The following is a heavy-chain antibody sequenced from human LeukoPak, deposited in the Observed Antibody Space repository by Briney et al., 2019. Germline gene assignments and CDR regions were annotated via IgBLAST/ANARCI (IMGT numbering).Heavy chain of an antibody. V-gene: IGHV4-39*07. J-gene: IGHJ4*02. D-gene: IGHD5-24*01. Sequence: SETLSLTCTVSGDSISSSSSYWGWIRQPPGEGLEWIGSIYYSGSTNYNPSLKSRVTISVDTSKNQFSLRLNSVTAADTAMYYCARGRDGYNFLNRGEYYYFDYWGQGTLITVSS. CDR1: GDSISSSSSY. CDR2: IYYSGST. CDR3: ARGRDGYNFLNRGEYYYFDY.